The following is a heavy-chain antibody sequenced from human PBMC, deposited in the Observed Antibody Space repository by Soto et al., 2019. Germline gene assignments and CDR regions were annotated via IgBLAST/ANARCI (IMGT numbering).Heavy chain of an antibody. D-gene: IGHD1-1*01. V-gene: IGHV4-39*01. CDR2: IDYSGNI. Sequence: SETLSLTCNASGGSITSSGSAWGWIRQSPGKGLEWIGTIDYSGNIYYIPSLKSRITISVDTSKNQISLKLSSVTAADTAVYNCERHIHNQGFEYYFDSWGQGTLVTVSS. CDR3: ERHIHNQGFEYYFDS. J-gene: IGHJ4*02. CDR1: GGSITSSGSA.